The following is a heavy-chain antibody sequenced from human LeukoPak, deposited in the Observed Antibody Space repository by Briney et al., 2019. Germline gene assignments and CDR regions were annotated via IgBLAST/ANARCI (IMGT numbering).Heavy chain of an antibody. Sequence: ASVKVSCKASGHTFTNYNIHWVRQAPGQRLEWMGWINAGNGYTKYSQKFQGRVTITRDTSAHTAYMELSSQRSEDTAVCYCARVLVDFWSGSTYYYYGMDVWGQGTTVTVSS. CDR2: INAGNGYT. V-gene: IGHV1-3*01. CDR1: GHTFTNYN. J-gene: IGHJ6*02. CDR3: ARVLVDFWSGSTYYYYGMDV. D-gene: IGHD3-3*01.